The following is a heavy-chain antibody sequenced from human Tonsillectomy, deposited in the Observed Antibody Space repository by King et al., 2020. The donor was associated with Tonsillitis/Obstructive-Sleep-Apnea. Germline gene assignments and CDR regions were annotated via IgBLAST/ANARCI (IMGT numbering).Heavy chain of an antibody. V-gene: IGHV3-23*04. J-gene: IGHJ4*02. CDR2: INHSGINK. Sequence: QLVQSGGGLVQPGGSLRLSCAASGFTFNNYAMSWVRQAPGKGLEWVSAINHSGINKYHGDSVQGRFTISRDNSKTTLYLQMNGLRADDTAVYYCAKASHEGRHYFDYWGQGTLVTVSS. CDR1: GFTFNNYA. CDR3: AKASHEGRHYFDY.